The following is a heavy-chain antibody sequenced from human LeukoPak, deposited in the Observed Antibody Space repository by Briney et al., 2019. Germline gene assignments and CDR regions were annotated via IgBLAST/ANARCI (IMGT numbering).Heavy chain of an antibody. CDR1: GFTVSNIY. CDR2: IYSGGST. CDR3: ARVAWGGFDI. D-gene: IGHD1-26*01. J-gene: IGHJ3*02. V-gene: IGHV3-66*01. Sequence: GGSLRLSCAASGFTVSNIYMSWVRQAPGKGPEWVSIIYSGGSTNYADSVKGRFTISRDNSKNTLYLQMNSLRAEDTAVYNCARVAWGGFDIWGPGTMVTVSS.